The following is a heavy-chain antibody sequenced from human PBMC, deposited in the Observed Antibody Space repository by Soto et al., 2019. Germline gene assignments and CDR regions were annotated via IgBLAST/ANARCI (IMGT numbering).Heavy chain of an antibody. CDR3: ARDSFGLDV. V-gene: IGHV3-30-3*01. CDR2: ISYDGSNG. CDR1: VFTFSYYA. J-gene: IGHJ6*02. Sequence: GWSLRLSCAPSVFTFSYYAMHWVRQVPGKGLEWVSFISYDGSNGYYADSMKGRFTISRDNSKNTLYLQMDSLRAEDTAVYYCARDSFGLDVWGQGTTVTVSS.